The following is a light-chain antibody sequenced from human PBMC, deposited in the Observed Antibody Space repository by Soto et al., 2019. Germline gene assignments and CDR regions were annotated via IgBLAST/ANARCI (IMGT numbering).Light chain of an antibody. CDR1: ALPKQY. J-gene: IGLJ2*01. CDR2: KDS. Sequence: SYELTQPPAVSVSPGQTARITCSGDALPKQYAYWYQQKPGQAPVLVIYKDSEMPSGIPERFSGSSAGKTVTLTISGVQAEAEADDYCQSADSSGTYRVFGGGTKLTVL. V-gene: IGLV3-25*03. CDR3: QSADSSGTYRV.